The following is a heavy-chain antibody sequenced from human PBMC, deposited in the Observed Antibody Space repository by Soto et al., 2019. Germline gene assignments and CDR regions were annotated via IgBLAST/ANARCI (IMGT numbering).Heavy chain of an antibody. D-gene: IGHD6-6*01. V-gene: IGHV1-46*01. CDR3: ARDSSSATSRANYFDY. CDR2: INPSGGST. CDR1: GYTFTSYY. J-gene: IGHJ4*02. Sequence: GASVKVSCKASGYTFTSYYMHWVRQAPGQGLEWMGIINPSGGSTSYAQKFQGRVTMTRDTSTSTVYMELSSLRSEDTAAYYCARDSSSATSRANYFDYWGQGTLVTVSS.